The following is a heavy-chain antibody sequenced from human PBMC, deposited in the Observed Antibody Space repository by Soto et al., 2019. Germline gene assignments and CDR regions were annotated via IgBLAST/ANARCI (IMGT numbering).Heavy chain of an antibody. J-gene: IGHJ4*02. D-gene: IGHD3-16*01. Sequence: GGSLRLSCAASGFTLSNYAMSWVRQAPGKGLEWVSLVSATAGTTYYTDSVKDRFTISRDNSRNTVYLQMNSLRADDTAVYYCAKDRLAGGFDYWGQGTLVTVSS. V-gene: IGHV3-23*01. CDR3: AKDRLAGGFDY. CDR2: VSATAGTT. CDR1: GFTLSNYA.